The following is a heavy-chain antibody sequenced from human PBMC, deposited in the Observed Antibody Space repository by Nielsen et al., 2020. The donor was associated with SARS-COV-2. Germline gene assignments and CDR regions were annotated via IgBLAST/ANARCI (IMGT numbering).Heavy chain of an antibody. V-gene: IGHV4-31*03. D-gene: IGHD2-15*01. CDR1: GGSISSGGYY. CDR2: IYYSGST. CDR3: ARANVVVVAASGSYYFDY. J-gene: IGHJ4*02. Sequence: SETLSLTCTVSGGSISSGGYYWSWIRQHPGKGLEWIGYIYYSGSTYYNPSLKSRVTISVDTSKNQFSLKLSSVTAADTAVYYCARANVVVVAASGSYYFDYWGQGTLVTVSS.